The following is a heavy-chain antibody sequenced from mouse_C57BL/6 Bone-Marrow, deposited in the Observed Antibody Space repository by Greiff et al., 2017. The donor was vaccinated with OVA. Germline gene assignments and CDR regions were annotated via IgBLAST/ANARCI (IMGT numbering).Heavy chain of an antibody. CDR1: GYTFTDHT. D-gene: IGHD1-1*01. J-gene: IGHJ2*01. Sequence: VQLQQSDAELVKPGASVKISCKVSGYTFTDHTIHWMKQRPEQGLEWIGYIYPRDGSTKYNEKFKGKATLTADKSSSTAYMQLNSLTSEDSAVYFGARWRLITTVVDDYWGQGTTLTVSS. CDR2: IYPRDGST. V-gene: IGHV1-78*01. CDR3: ARWRLITTVVDDY.